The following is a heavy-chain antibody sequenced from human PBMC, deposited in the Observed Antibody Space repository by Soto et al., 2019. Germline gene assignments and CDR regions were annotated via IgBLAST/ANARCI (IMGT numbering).Heavy chain of an antibody. J-gene: IGHJ4*02. CDR3: TTDRGDFSILGGVTAH. Sequence: EVQLVESGGGLVKPGGSLRLSCAASGFTFSDAWMNWVRQSPGKGLEWVGRIKSKIDGEATDYAGPVKGRFTLSRDDSKNTLYLQMNSLKTEDAAVYFCTTDRGDFSILGGVTAHWGQGTLVTVSS. V-gene: IGHV3-15*01. D-gene: IGHD3-10*01. CDR2: IKSKIDGEAT. CDR1: GFTFSDAW.